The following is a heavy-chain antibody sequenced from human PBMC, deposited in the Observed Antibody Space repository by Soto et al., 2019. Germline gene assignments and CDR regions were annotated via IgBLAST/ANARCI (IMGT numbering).Heavy chain of an antibody. V-gene: IGHV3-21*01. J-gene: IGHJ5*02. CDR2: ISSGSSYI. CDR1: GFTFSDYS. D-gene: IGHD6-19*01. CDR3: ERDDRSSKLDP. Sequence: GGSLRLSCAASGFTFSDYSMNWVRQAPGKGLEWVSSISSGSSYIYYADSLKGRFTISRDNAKNSLYLQMNSLRAEDTAVYYCERDDRSSKLDPWGQGYLVTVYS.